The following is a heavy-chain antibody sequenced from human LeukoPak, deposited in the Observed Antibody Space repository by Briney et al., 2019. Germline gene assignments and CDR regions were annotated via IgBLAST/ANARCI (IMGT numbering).Heavy chain of an antibody. D-gene: IGHD6-6*01. Sequence: SQTLSLTCTVSGGSINSDSYHWSWIRQPAGKGLEWVGRIYTRGSTNYNPSLKSRVTISVDTSKNQFSLKLTSVTAADTAVYYCARGESSSSPLYYYYYMDVWGKGTTVTVSS. V-gene: IGHV4-61*02. CDR1: GGSINSDSYH. CDR2: IYTRGST. CDR3: ARGESSSSPLYYYYYMDV. J-gene: IGHJ6*03.